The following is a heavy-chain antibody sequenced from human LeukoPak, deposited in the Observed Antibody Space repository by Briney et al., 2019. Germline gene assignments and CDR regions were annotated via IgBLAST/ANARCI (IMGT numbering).Heavy chain of an antibody. CDR1: GYTFTSYA. CDR3: ASVHNYYGSGSYSY. V-gene: IGHV1-3*01. Sequence: ASVKVSCKASGYTFTSYAMHWVRQAPGQRLEWMGWINAGNGNTKYSQKFQGRVTMTRDTSTSTVYMELSSLRSEDTAVYYCASVHNYYGSGSYSYWGQGTLVTVSS. D-gene: IGHD3-10*01. J-gene: IGHJ4*02. CDR2: INAGNGNT.